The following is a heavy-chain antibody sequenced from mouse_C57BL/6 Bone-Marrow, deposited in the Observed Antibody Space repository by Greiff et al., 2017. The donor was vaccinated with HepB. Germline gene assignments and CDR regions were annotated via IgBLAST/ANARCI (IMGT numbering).Heavy chain of an antibody. J-gene: IGHJ3*01. CDR2: IWGVGST. Sequence: VKLMESGPGLVAPSQSLSITCTVSGFSLTSYGVDWVRQSPGKGLEWLGVIWGVGSTNYNSALKSRLSISKDNSKNQVFLKMNSLQTDDTAMYYCARGAWFAYWGRGTRVTVSA. CDR3: ARGAWFAY. V-gene: IGHV2-6*01. CDR1: GFSLTSYG.